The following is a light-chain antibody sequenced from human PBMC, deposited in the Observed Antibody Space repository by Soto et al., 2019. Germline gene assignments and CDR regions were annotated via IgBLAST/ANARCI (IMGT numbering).Light chain of an antibody. V-gene: IGKV3D-15*01. J-gene: IGKJ5*01. CDR2: GAS. Sequence: ETVMTQSPATLSVSPGERVTLSCRASQSVRSKLAWYQQKPGQAPRLLIYGASTRATGIPARFSGRGSGTEFTLTISSLQSEDSAVYYCQQYNNWPPITFVQGTRLEIK. CDR1: QSVRSK. CDR3: QQYNNWPPIT.